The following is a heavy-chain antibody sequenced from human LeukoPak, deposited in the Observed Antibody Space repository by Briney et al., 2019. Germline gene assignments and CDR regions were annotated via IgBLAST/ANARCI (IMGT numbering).Heavy chain of an antibody. CDR1: GFPFSNHA. CDR3: VREAGYCASVCLKSNWFDP. D-gene: IGHD2-21*02. V-gene: IGHV3-23*01. CDR2: ISNGNT. Sequence: GGSLRLTCAASGFPFSNHAMSWVRQPPGKGLEWVSAISNGNTYYADSVRGRFTISRDDSKNMVYLQMNSLRVEDTARYYCVREAGYCASVCLKSNWFDPWGQGTLVTVSS. J-gene: IGHJ5*02.